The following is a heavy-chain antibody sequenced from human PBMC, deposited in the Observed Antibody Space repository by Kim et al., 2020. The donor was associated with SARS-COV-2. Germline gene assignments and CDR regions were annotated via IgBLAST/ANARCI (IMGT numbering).Heavy chain of an antibody. V-gene: IGHV1-46*01. Sequence: ASVKVSCKASGYTFTSYYMHWVRQAPGQGLAWMGIINPSVGNTSYAQKFQGRVTMTRDTSTTTVYMELSSLRSEDTAVYYCARDRAVAGRGFDYWGQGTLHTVSA. J-gene: IGHJ4*02. CDR3: ARDRAVAGRGFDY. CDR1: GYTFTSYY. D-gene: IGHD6-19*01. CDR2: INPSVGNT.